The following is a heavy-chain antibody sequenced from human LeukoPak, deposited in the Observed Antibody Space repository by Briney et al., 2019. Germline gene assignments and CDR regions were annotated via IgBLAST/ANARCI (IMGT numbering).Heavy chain of an antibody. J-gene: IGHJ4*02. Sequence: PGGSLRLSCAASGFTFSSYGMHWVRQAPGKGLEWVAFIRKDGSQKWYADSVKGRSAISRDNSKNTLYLQMNSLRAEDTAMYYCANGYCNAGSCCPFDYWGQGALISVSS. CDR2: IRKDGSQK. D-gene: IGHD2-15*01. V-gene: IGHV3-30*02. CDR1: GFTFSSYG. CDR3: ANGYCNAGSCCPFDY.